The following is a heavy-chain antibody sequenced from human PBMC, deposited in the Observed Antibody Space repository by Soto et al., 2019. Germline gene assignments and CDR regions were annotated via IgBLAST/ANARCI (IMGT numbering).Heavy chain of an antibody. CDR3: ARETRTLDAFDI. Sequence: SDTLSLTCTLGDTSISSRGYYWGWIRQHPGKGLEWLGYIHYSGSTYYNPSLKSRVTISVDTSKKQFSLKLSSVTAADTAVYYCARETRTLDAFDIWGQGTMVT. J-gene: IGHJ3*02. CDR1: DTSISSRGYY. CDR2: IHYSGST. V-gene: IGHV4-31*03.